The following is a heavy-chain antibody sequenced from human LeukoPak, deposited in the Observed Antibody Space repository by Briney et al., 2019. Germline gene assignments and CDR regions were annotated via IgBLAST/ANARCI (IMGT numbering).Heavy chain of an antibody. CDR1: GYTFTGYY. Sequence: ASVKISCKASGYTFTGYYMHWVRQAPGQGLEWMGWINPNSGGTNYAQKFQGRVTMTRDTSISTAYMELSRLRSDDTAVYYCARDLPWTNQLIAVAGKNWFDPWGQGTLVTVSS. CDR2: INPNSGGT. D-gene: IGHD6-19*01. CDR3: ARDLPWTNQLIAVAGKNWFDP. J-gene: IGHJ5*02. V-gene: IGHV1-2*02.